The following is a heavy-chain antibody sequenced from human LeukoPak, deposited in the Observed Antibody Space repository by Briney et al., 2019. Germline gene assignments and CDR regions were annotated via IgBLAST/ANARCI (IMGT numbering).Heavy chain of an antibody. CDR1: GGSVSSGSYY. Sequence: PSETLSLTCTVSGGSVSSGSYYWSWIRQPPGKGLEWIGYIYYSGSTNYNPSLKSRVTISVDTSKNQFSLKLSSVTAADTAVYYCATRSVRKGLSYFDYWGQGTLVTVSS. D-gene: IGHD2/OR15-2a*01. J-gene: IGHJ4*02. CDR2: IYYSGST. CDR3: ATRSVRKGLSYFDY. V-gene: IGHV4-61*01.